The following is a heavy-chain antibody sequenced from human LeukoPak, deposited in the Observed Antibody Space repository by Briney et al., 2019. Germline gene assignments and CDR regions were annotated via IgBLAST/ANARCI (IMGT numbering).Heavy chain of an antibody. J-gene: IGHJ3*02. CDR1: GYTFTSYY. CDR3: ARGMGYSYGHPQGAFDI. D-gene: IGHD5-18*01. Sequence: ASVKVSCKASGYTFTSYYMYWVRQAPGQGLEWMGIINPSGGSTSYAQKFQGRVTMTRDTSTSTVYMELSSLRSEDTAVYYCARGMGYSYGHPQGAFDIWGQGTMVTVSS. CDR2: INPSGGST. V-gene: IGHV1-46*01.